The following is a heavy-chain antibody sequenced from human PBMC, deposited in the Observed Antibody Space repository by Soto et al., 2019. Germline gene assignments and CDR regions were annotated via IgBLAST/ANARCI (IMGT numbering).Heavy chain of an antibody. J-gene: IGHJ4*02. CDR2: INHSGST. V-gene: IGHV4-34*01. CDR3: ARDKITGLFDY. D-gene: IGHD3-10*01. Sequence: QVQLQQWGAGLLKPSENLSLTCAFYGGSFSGYYWTWIRQPPGTGLEWIGEINHSGSTNYNPSLKRRVTISVDTSKNQFSLKLTSVTAADTAVDYCARDKITGLFDYWGQVTLVTVSS. CDR1: GGSFSGYY.